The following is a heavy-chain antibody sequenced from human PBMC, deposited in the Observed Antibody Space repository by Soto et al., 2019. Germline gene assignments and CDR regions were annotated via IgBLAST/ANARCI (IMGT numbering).Heavy chain of an antibody. Sequence: EVQLLESGGGLVQPGGSLRLSCEASGFSFSSYAMTWVRQAPGKGLEWVSTISNSGGSTYYADSVKGRFTISRDNSKNKLYLQMNSLRDEDTAVYYCAKDPTGSLRGSDYWGQGNLVTVSS. CDR3: AKDPTGSLRGSDY. CDR1: GFSFSSYA. D-gene: IGHD3-9*01. V-gene: IGHV3-23*01. CDR2: ISNSGGST. J-gene: IGHJ4*02.